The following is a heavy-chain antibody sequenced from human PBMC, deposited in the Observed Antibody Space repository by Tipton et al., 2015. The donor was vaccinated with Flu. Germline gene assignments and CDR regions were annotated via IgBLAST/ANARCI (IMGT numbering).Heavy chain of an antibody. V-gene: IGHV3-15*01. Sequence: AASGFTFSDAWMTWVRQAPGKGLEWVGRIKSKTNGETTDYAAPVKGRFIISRDDSKNMLYLQMNSLKTEDTAVYFCATEVRRLRHSDYWGQGTLVTVSS. D-gene: IGHD6-25*01. CDR2: IKSKTNGETT. CDR3: ATEVRRLRHSDY. J-gene: IGHJ4*02. CDR1: GFTFSDAW.